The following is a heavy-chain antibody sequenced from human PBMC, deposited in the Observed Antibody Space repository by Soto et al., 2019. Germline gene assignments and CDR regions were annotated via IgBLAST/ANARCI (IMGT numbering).Heavy chain of an antibody. CDR2: ISAYNGNT. CDR1: DYTFTSYG. CDR3: ASSATTADYYYGMDV. D-gene: IGHD1-26*01. V-gene: IGHV1-18*01. J-gene: IGHJ6*02. Sequence: ASVKVSCKASDYTFTSYGISWVRQAPGQGLEWMGWISAYNGNTKYAQKFQGRVTITRDTSASTAYMELSSLRSEDTAVYYCASSATTADYYYGMDVWGQGTTVTVSS.